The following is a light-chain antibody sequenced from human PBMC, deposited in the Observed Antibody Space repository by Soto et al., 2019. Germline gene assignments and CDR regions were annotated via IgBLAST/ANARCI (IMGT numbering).Light chain of an antibody. Sequence: DIPMTQSPTTLSASVGDRVTITCRASQGISSWLAWYQQKPGKAPKLLIFDVSTLESGVPSRFSGSESGTEFTLTISSLQPDDFATYYCQQYNSYPWTFGQGTKVEIK. V-gene: IGKV1-5*01. J-gene: IGKJ1*01. CDR1: QGISSW. CDR2: DVS. CDR3: QQYNSYPWT.